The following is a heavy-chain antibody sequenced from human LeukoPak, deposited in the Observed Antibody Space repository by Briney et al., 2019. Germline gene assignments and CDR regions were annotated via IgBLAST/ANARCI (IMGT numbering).Heavy chain of an antibody. CDR2: IIPIFGTA. V-gene: IGHV1-69*13. D-gene: IGHD3-10*01. CDR3: ARDGLLWFGELKPDAFDI. Sequence: GASVKVSCKASGGTFSSYAISWVRQAPGQGLEWMGGIIPIFGTANYAQKFQGRVTITADESTSTAYMELSSLRSEDTAVYYCARDGLLWFGELKPDAFDIWGQGTMVTVSS. J-gene: IGHJ3*02. CDR1: GGTFSSYA.